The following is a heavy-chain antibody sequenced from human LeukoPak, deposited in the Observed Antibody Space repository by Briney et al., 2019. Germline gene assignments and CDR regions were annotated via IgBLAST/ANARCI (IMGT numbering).Heavy chain of an antibody. V-gene: IGHV4-38-2*02. J-gene: IGHJ5*02. CDR1: GYSISADFY. D-gene: IGHD3-9*01. CDR2: IYHSGT. Sequence: SETLSLTCTVSGYSISADFYWNWIRQPPGEGPEWIGSIYHSGTYYNPSLKGRVTISRDTSKNQFSLKLSSVTAADTAVYYCARDLRYFSPWGQGTLVTVSS. CDR3: ARDLRYFSP.